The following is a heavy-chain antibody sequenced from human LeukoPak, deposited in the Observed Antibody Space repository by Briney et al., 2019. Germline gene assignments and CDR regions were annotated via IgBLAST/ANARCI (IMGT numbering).Heavy chain of an antibody. Sequence: GGSLRLSCAASGFTFSSYWMSWVRQAPGKGLEWVSSISSGGNYIYYADSVKGRFTISRDNAKNSLYLHMNSLRAEDTAVYYCARDSSGSYYFDYWGQGTLVTVSS. V-gene: IGHV3-21*01. CDR3: ARDSSGSYYFDY. CDR1: GFTFSSYW. D-gene: IGHD1-26*01. J-gene: IGHJ4*02. CDR2: ISSGGNYI.